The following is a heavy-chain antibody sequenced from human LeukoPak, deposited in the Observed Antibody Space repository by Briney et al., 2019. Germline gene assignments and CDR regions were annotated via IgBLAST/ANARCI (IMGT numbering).Heavy chain of an antibody. CDR1: GYSISSSKW. CDR2: IYYSGST. Sequence: SDTLSLTCVVSGYSISSSKWWGWIRQPPGKGLEWIGYIYYSGSTYYNPPLKTRVTMSVDTSKNQFSLKLTSVTAVDTAIYYCARTRDSDMYYFDSWGQGTLVTVS. J-gene: IGHJ4*02. V-gene: IGHV4-28*01. CDR3: ARTRDSDMYYFDS. D-gene: IGHD5-24*01.